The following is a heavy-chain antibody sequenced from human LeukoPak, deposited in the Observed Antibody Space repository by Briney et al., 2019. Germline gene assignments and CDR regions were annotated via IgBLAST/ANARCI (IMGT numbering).Heavy chain of an antibody. CDR3: ARGNVPAASPIRNWLDP. CDR2: INHSGST. D-gene: IGHD2-2*01. CDR1: GGSFSGYY. Sequence: PSETLSLTCAVYGGSFSGYYWGWIRQPPGKGLEWIGEINHSGSTNYNPSLKSRVTISVDTSKNQFSLKLSSVTAADTAVYYCARGNVPAASPIRNWLDPWGQGTLVTVSS. V-gene: IGHV4-34*01. J-gene: IGHJ5*02.